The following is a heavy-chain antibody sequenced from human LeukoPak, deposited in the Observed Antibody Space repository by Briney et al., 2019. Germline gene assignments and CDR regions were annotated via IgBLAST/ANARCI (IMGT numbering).Heavy chain of an antibody. J-gene: IGHJ4*02. Sequence: ASVKVSCKASGYTFTGYYMHWVRQAPGQGLEWMGWISAYNGNTNYAQKLQGRVTMTTDTSTSTAYMELRSLRSDDTAVYYCARDLGYYYDSSGYYSPFDYWGQGTLVTVSS. D-gene: IGHD3-22*01. CDR3: ARDLGYYYDSSGYYSPFDY. V-gene: IGHV1-18*04. CDR1: GYTFTGYY. CDR2: ISAYNGNT.